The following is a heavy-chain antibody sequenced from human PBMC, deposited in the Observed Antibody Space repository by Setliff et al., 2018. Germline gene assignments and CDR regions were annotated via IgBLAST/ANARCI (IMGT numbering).Heavy chain of an antibody. CDR3: VREGVDSRSSTDYRYYMDV. D-gene: IGHD3-22*01. V-gene: IGHV1-2*06. J-gene: IGHJ6*03. CDR2: FNPNSGDT. CDR1: GYIFTGYY. Sequence: GASVKVSCKASGYIFTGYYIHWVRQAPGQGLEWMGRFNPNSGDTNSAQKFQGRVTMTRDTSISTAYMELSRLKYDDTAVYYCVREGVDSRSSTDYRYYMDVWGKGTTVTVSS.